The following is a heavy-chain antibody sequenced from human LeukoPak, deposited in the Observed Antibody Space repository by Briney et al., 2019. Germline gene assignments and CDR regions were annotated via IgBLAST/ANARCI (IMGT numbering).Heavy chain of an antibody. Sequence: SETLSLTCTVSGASVSGSPYYWGWIRQPPGKGLEWIGSIYYSGSTYYNPSLKSRVTISVDTSKNQFSLKLSSVTAADTAVYYCARDLGDGHPVDIWGQGTMVTVSS. CDR3: ARDLGDGHPVDI. CDR1: GASVSGSPYY. J-gene: IGHJ3*02. V-gene: IGHV4-39*07. D-gene: IGHD5-24*01. CDR2: IYYSGST.